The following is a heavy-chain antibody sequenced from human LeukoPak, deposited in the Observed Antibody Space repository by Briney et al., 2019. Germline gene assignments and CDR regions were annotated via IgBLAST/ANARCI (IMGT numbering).Heavy chain of an antibody. CDR3: ARNLNSGWYNPFDY. CDR2: ITSGGDYI. Sequence: KTGGSLRLSCAASGFTFSSYGMGWVRQAPGKGLEWVSSITSGGDYIYYADSVKGRFTTSRDNAKNSLYLQMNSLRAEDTAVYYCARNLNSGWYNPFDYWGQGTLVTVSS. V-gene: IGHV3-21*01. J-gene: IGHJ4*02. D-gene: IGHD6-19*01. CDR1: GFTFSSYG.